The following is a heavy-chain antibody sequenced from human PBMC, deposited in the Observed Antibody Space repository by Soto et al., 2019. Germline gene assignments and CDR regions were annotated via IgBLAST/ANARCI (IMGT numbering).Heavy chain of an antibody. CDR2: MSAYNGNT. J-gene: IGHJ6*02. CDR3: ARSEYSSSGYYYYYGMDV. D-gene: IGHD6-6*01. Sequence: QVQLVQSGAEVKKPGASVKVSCKASGYTFTSYGISWVRQAPGQGLEWMGWMSAYNGNTNYAQKLQGRVTMTTDTSTSTAYMGLRSLRSDDTAVYYCARSEYSSSGYYYYYGMDVWGQGTTVTVSS. CDR1: GYTFTSYG. V-gene: IGHV1-18*01.